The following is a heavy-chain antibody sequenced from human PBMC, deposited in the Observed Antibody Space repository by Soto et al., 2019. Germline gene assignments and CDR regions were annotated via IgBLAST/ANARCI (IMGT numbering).Heavy chain of an antibody. V-gene: IGHV1-69*01. CDR1: GGAFSSSG. Sequence: QVQLVQSGAEMKKPGSSVRVSCKASGGAFSSSGISWVRQAPGQGLEWMAGVIPIFGTTKNAPKFQGRVTVSADESTSTAYMELSSLRSEDTAVYFCARSRPQGLDFPGVIPWDALHVWGQGTLVTVSS. CDR3: ARSRPQGLDFPGVIPWDALHV. D-gene: IGHD2-21*01. CDR2: VIPIFGTT. J-gene: IGHJ3*01.